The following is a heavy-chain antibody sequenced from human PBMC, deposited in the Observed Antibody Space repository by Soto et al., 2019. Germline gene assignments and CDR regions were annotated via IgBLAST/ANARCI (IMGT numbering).Heavy chain of an antibody. V-gene: IGHV3-30*18. Sequence: QVQLVESGGGVVQPGRSLRLSCAASGFTFSSYGMHWFRQVPGKGLEWVAVISYDGSNKYYADSVKGRFTISRDNSKSTRYLQMNSLRAEDTAVYYCAKDREVDSSGYYDYWGQGTLVTVSS. CDR2: ISYDGSNK. D-gene: IGHD3-22*01. J-gene: IGHJ4*02. CDR3: AKDREVDSSGYYDY. CDR1: GFTFSSYG.